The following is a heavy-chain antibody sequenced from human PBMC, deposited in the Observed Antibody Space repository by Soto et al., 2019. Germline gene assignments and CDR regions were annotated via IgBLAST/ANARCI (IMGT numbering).Heavy chain of an antibody. D-gene: IGHD3-16*01. CDR2: VYYSGAT. J-gene: IGHJ4*02. CDR3: ARDKDLQPTVWGF. Sequence: QVHLQESGPGLVRPSQTLSLTCTVSGDSMATGGHYYNWIRQVPGKGLEWIGYVYYSGATHYTPSLRARATISRDTSKNQFSLRPISVTAADTARYYCARDKDLQPTVWGFWGQGIQVTVSS. CDR1: GDSMATGGHY. V-gene: IGHV4-31*03.